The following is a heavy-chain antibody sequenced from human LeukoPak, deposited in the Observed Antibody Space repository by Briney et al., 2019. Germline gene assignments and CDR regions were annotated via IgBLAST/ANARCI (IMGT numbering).Heavy chain of an antibody. CDR1: GGTFSNYA. Sequence: ASVKVFCKASGGTFSNYAISWVRQAPGQGLEWMRGIIPIFGTSNYAQKFQGRVTIAADESSTTAYMELTSLTSNDTALYYCARGPIRSGYSGRFDYWGQGTLVTVSS. J-gene: IGHJ4*02. D-gene: IGHD3-22*01. CDR2: IIPIFGTS. V-gene: IGHV1-69*01. CDR3: ARGPIRSGYSGRFDY.